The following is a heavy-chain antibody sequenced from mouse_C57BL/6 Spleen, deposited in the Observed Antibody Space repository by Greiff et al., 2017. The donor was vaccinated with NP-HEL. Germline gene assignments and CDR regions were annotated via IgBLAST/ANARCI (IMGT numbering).Heavy chain of an antibody. CDR1: GYTFTDYE. CDR2: IDPETGGT. Sequence: QVQLQQSGAELVRPGASVTLSCKASGYTFTDYEMHWVKQTPVHGLEWIGAIDPETGGTAYTQKFKGKAILTADKSSSTAYMQLRSLTSEDPAVYDCTYDYDRCYDVWGTGTTVTVSS. CDR3: TYDYDRCYDV. D-gene: IGHD2-4*01. J-gene: IGHJ1*03. V-gene: IGHV1-15*01.